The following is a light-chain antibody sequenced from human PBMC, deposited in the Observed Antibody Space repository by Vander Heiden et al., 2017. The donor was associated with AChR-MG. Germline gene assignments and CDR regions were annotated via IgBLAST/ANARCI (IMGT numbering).Light chain of an antibody. CDR3: AAWDDSLKKG. J-gene: IGLJ3*02. V-gene: IGLV1-44*01. CDR2: SNN. Sequence: QSVLTQPPSASGTPGQRVTISCSGSSSNIGSNTVNWYQQLPGTAPKRLIYSNNQRPSGVPDRFSGSKSGTSASLAISGLQSEDEADDDCAAWDDSLKKGLGGGTKLNVL. CDR1: SSNIGSNT.